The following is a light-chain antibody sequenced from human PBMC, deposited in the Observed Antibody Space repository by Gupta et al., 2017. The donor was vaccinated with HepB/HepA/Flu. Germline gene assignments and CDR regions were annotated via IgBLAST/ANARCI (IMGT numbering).Light chain of an antibody. Sequence: SSELPHPPFVAVCPGQPATITCSGDKLGEKYACWFQQKSGQSTVLVIYQDRKRPSGIPERFSGANSGNTATLTISGTQAMDEADYYCQAWDSSTGVVFGGGTKLTVL. CDR1: KLGEKY. V-gene: IGLV3-1*01. J-gene: IGLJ2*01. CDR2: QDR. CDR3: QAWDSSTGVV.